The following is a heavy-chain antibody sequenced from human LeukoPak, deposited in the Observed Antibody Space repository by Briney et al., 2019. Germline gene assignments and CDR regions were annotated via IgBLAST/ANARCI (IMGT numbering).Heavy chain of an antibody. Sequence: GGSLRLSCAASGFSFSSFWMHWVRQAPGKGLVWVSGIKSDGAGTSYVDSVKGRFTISRDNAKNTLDLQMNSLRAEDTAVYYCARGGYGAYMGWGQGMLVAVSS. J-gene: IGHJ4*02. CDR3: ARGGYGAYMG. CDR2: IKSDGAGT. V-gene: IGHV3-74*01. CDR1: GFSFSSFW. D-gene: IGHD4-17*01.